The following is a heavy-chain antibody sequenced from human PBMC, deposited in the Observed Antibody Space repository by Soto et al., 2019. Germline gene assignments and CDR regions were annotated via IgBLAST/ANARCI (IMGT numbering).Heavy chain of an antibody. V-gene: IGHV4-4*02. D-gene: IGHD3-22*01. CDR1: GGSISSSNW. Sequence: SETLSLTCAVSGGSISSSNWWSWVRQPPGKGLEWIGYIYYSGSTNYNPSLKSRVTISVDTSKNQFSLKLSSVTAADTAVYYCARETYYYDSSGYRLTFFDYWGQGTLVTVSS. J-gene: IGHJ4*02. CDR3: ARETYYYDSSGYRLTFFDY. CDR2: IYYSGST.